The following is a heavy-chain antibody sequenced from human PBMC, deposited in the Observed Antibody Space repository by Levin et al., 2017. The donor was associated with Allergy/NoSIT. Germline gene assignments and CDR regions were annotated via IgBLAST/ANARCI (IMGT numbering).Heavy chain of an antibody. Sequence: LSLTCAASGFTFSDSYMSWLRQAPGKGLEWVSYISSSGSTIYYADSVKGRFTISRDNAKNSLYLQMNSLRAEDTAVYYCARDSLRGYSYAAAIDYWGQGTLVTVSS. CDR3: ARDSLRGYSYAAAIDY. D-gene: IGHD5-18*01. J-gene: IGHJ4*02. CDR1: GFTFSDSY. CDR2: ISSSGSTI. V-gene: IGHV3-11*01.